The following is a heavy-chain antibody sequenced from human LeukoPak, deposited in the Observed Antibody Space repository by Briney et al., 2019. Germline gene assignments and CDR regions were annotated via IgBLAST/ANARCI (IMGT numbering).Heavy chain of an antibody. J-gene: IGHJ5*02. CDR2: ISSSGDTL. CDR3: ARDKGNNWFDP. CDR1: GFTFSSYG. V-gene: IGHV3-48*04. Sequence: GGSLRLSCAASGFTFSSYGMHWIRQAPDKGLEWISYISSSGDTLYYADSVKGRFTISRDNAKKSLYLQIDSLRVEDTAVYYCARDKGNNWFDPWGQGTLVTVSS.